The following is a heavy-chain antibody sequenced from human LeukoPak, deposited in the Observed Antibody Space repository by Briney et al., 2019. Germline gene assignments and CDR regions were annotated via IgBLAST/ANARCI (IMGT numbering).Heavy chain of an antibody. D-gene: IGHD3-10*01. CDR3: ARRARGMVRGVTTNWFDP. Sequence: SETLSLTCAVYGGSFSGYYWSWIRQPPGKGLEWIGEINHSGSTNYNPSLTSRVTISVDTSKNQFSLKLSSVTAADTAVYYCARRARGMVRGVTTNWFDPWGQGTLVTVSS. V-gene: IGHV4-34*01. J-gene: IGHJ5*02. CDR1: GGSFSGYY. CDR2: INHSGST.